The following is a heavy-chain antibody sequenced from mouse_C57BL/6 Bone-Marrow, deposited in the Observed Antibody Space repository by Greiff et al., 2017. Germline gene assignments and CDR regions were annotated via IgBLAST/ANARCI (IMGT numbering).Heavy chain of an antibody. Sequence: EVHLVESGGGLVKPGGSLKLSCAASGFTFSSYAMSWVRQTPEKRLEWVATISDGGSYTYYPDNVKGRFTISRDNAKNNLYLQMRHLKSEDTAMYYCARDITTVLVRNWYFDVWGTGTTVTVSS. CDR2: ISDGGSYT. D-gene: IGHD1-1*01. CDR3: ARDITTVLVRNWYFDV. J-gene: IGHJ1*03. CDR1: GFTFSSYA. V-gene: IGHV5-4*01.